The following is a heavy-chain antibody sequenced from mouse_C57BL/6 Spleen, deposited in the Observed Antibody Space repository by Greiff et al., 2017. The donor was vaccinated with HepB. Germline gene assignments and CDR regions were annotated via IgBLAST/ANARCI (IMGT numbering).Heavy chain of an antibody. CDR2: ISSGGSYP. D-gene: IGHD1-1*01. V-gene: IGHV5-6*01. J-gene: IGHJ3*01. CDR3: AREDGSSLAWFAY. CDR1: GFTFSSYG. Sequence: VQLKESGGDLVKPGGSLKLSCAASGFTFSSYGMSWVRQTPDKRLEWVATISSGGSYPYYPDSVKGRFTISRDNAKNTLYLQMSSLKSEDTAMYYCAREDGSSLAWFAYWGQGTLVTVSA.